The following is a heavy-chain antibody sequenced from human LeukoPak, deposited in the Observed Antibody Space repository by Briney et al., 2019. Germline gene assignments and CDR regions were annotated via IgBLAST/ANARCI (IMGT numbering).Heavy chain of an antibody. CDR2: IIPIFGTA. J-gene: IGHJ6*03. D-gene: IGHD1-26*01. V-gene: IGHV1-69*13. Sequence: GASVKVSCKASGGTFSSYAISWVRQAPGQGLEWMGGIIPIFGTANYAQKFQGRVTITADESTSTAYMELSSLRSEDTAVYYCARVSYLRPSDYMDVWGKGTTVTVSS. CDR1: GGTFSSYA. CDR3: ARVSYLRPSDYMDV.